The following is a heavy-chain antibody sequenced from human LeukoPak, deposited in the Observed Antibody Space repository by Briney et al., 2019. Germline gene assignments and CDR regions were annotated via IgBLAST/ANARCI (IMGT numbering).Heavy chain of an antibody. J-gene: IGHJ4*02. CDR3: ARRAVGYEAPFDY. CDR1: GGSISSYY. V-gene: IGHV4-59*01. D-gene: IGHD5-12*01. CDR2: IYYSGST. Sequence: SETLSLTCTVSGGSISSYYWSWIRQPPGKGLEWIGYIYYSGSTNYNPSLKSRVTISVDTSKNQFSLKLSSVTAADTAVYYCARRAVGYEAPFDYWGQGTLVTVSS.